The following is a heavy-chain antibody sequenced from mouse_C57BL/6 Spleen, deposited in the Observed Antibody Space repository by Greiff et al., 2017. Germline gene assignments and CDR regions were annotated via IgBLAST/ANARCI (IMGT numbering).Heavy chain of an antibody. CDR3: TGRGSSPSY. D-gene: IGHD1-3*01. J-gene: IGHJ3*01. V-gene: IGHV6-3*01. Sequence: EVKVEESGGGLVQPGGSMKLSCVASGFTFSNYWMNWVRQSPEKGLEWVAQIRLKSDNYATHYAESVKGRFTISRDDSKSSVYLQMHNLRAEDTGIYYCTGRGSSPSYWGQGTLVTVSA. CDR1: GFTFSNYW. CDR2: IRLKSDNYAT.